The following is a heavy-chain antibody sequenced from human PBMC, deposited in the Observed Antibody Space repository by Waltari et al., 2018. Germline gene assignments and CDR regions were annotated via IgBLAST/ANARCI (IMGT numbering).Heavy chain of an antibody. D-gene: IGHD1-26*01. V-gene: IGHV3-48*03. J-gene: IGHJ4*02. CDR2: ISSSGSTI. CDR1: RFTFRSYE. CDR3: ASLDIVGAQSRDF. Sequence: EVQLVESGGGLVQVGGSLRLSCAASRFTFRSYEMNWVRQAPGKGLEWVSYISSSGSTIHYADSVKGRFTISRDNAKNSLYLQMNSLRAEDTAVYYCASLDIVGAQSRDFWGQGTLVTVSS.